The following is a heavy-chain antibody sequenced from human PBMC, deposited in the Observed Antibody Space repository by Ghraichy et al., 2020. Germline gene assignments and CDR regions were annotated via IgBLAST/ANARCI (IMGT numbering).Heavy chain of an antibody. J-gene: IGHJ4*02. Sequence: GGSLRLSCAASGFTFSYYAMHWVRQAPGKGLEWVAVMSYDGASKYYADSVKGRFTISRDNSQNTLYLEMNSLRVEDTSTYYCARDPFLTWELPYYFDSWGQGTLVTVSS. D-gene: IGHD1-26*01. V-gene: IGHV3-30-3*01. CDR2: MSYDGASK. CDR1: GFTFSYYA. CDR3: ARDPFLTWELPYYFDS.